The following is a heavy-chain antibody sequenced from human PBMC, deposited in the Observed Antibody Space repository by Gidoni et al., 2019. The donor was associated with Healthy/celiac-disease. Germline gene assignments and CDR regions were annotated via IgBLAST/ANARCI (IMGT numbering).Heavy chain of an antibody. CDR1: GFTFSDYY. CDR2: ISSSSSYT. V-gene: IGHV3-11*05. J-gene: IGHJ3*02. D-gene: IGHD3-10*01. CDR3: ARYGSGSYYKGPDAFDI. Sequence: QVQLVESGGALVKPGGSLRLSCAASGFTFSDYYMSWIRPAPGKGREWVSYISSSSSYTNYADSVKGRFTISRDNAKNSLYLQMNSLRAEDTAVYYCARYGSGSYYKGPDAFDIWGQGTMVTVSS.